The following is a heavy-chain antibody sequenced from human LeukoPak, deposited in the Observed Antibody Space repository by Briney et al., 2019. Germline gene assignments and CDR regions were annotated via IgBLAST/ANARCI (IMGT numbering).Heavy chain of an antibody. CDR1: GGSFSGYY. J-gene: IGHJ4*02. Sequence: PSETLSLTCAVYGGSFSGYYWSWIRQPPGKGLEWIGEINHSGSTNCNPSLKSRVTISVDTSKNQFSLKLSSVTAADTAVYYCARGRGAATRAYWGQGTLVTVSS. V-gene: IGHV4-34*01. CDR3: ARGRGAATRAY. D-gene: IGHD2-15*01. CDR2: INHSGST.